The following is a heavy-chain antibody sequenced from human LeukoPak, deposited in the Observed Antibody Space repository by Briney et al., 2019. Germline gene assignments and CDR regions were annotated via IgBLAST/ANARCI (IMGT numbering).Heavy chain of an antibody. V-gene: IGHV1-46*01. CDR3: ARQGTYSSAIGMGY. CDR1: GYTFTSYY. CDR2: INPSGGST. J-gene: IGHJ4*02. Sequence: GASVTVSFTASGYTFTSYYMHWVRQAPGQGLEWMGVINPSGGSTSYAQKFQGRVTMTRDTSTRTVYMEVNSLRSEDTAVYYCARQGTYSSAIGMGYWGQGTLVTVSS. D-gene: IGHD6-19*01.